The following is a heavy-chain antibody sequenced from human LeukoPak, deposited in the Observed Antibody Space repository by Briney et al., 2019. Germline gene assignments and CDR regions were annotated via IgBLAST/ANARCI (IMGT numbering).Heavy chain of an antibody. V-gene: IGHV3-43*01. J-gene: IGHJ4*02. CDR2: ISWDGGST. D-gene: IGHD1-26*01. CDR1: GFTFGDYT. Sequence: GGSLRLSCAASGFTFGDYTMHWVRQAPGKGLEWVSLISWDGGSTYYADSVKGRFTISRDNSKNSLYLQMNSLRTEDTALYYCAKDGARGELDYWGQGTLVTVSS. CDR3: AKDGARGELDY.